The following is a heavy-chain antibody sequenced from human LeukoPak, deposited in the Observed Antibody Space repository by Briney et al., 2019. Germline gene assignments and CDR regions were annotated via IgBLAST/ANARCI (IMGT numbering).Heavy chain of an antibody. V-gene: IGHV3-23*01. CDR1: GFTFSSYA. Sequence: GGSLRLSCAASGFTFSSYAMSWVRQAPGKGLEWVSAISGSGGSTYYADSVKGRFTISRDNSKNTLYLQMNSLRAEDTAVYYCAKDFTMVRGVIITSYYFDYWGQGTLVTVSS. J-gene: IGHJ4*02. CDR3: AKDFTMVRGVIITSYYFDY. CDR2: ISGSGGST. D-gene: IGHD3-10*01.